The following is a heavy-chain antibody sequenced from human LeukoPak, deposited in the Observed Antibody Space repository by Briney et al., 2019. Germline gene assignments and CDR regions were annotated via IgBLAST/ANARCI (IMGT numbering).Heavy chain of an antibody. Sequence: SETLSLTCTVSGGSISSYYWSWIRQPPGKGLEWIGYIYYSGSTNYNPSLKSRVTISVDTSKNQFSLKLSSVTAADTAVYYCASSVGMITFGGVIEPDAFDIWGQGTMVTVSS. V-gene: IGHV4-59*01. CDR1: GGSISSYY. D-gene: IGHD3-16*01. CDR2: IYYSGST. CDR3: ASSVGMITFGGVIEPDAFDI. J-gene: IGHJ3*02.